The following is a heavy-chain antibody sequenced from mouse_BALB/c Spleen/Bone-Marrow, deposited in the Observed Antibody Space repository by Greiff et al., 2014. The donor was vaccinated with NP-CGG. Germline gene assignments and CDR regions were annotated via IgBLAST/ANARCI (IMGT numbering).Heavy chain of an antibody. J-gene: IGHJ2*01. CDR2: IYPGNVNT. CDR3: ARRVHYYGFYFDY. V-gene: IGHV1S56*01. D-gene: IGHD1-2*01. Sequence: QVQLQQSGPELVKPGASVRISCKASGYTFTSYYIHWVKQRPGQGLEWIGWIYPGNVNTKYNEKFKGKATLTADKSSSTAYMQLSSLTSEASAVYFCARRVHYYGFYFDYWGQGTTLTVSS. CDR1: GYTFTSYY.